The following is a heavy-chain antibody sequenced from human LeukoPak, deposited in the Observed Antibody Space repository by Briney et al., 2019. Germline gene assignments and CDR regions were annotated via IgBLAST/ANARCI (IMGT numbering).Heavy chain of an antibody. D-gene: IGHD6-13*01. J-gene: IGHJ4*02. V-gene: IGHV3-30-3*01. CDR2: ISYDGSNK. CDR3: ARSQQLADYFDY. Sequence: GGSLRLSCAASGFTFSSYAMHWVRQAPGKGLEWVAVISYDGSNKYYADSVKGRFTISRDSSKNTLYLRMNSLRAEDTAVYYCARSQQLADYFDYWGQGTLVTVSS. CDR1: GFTFSSYA.